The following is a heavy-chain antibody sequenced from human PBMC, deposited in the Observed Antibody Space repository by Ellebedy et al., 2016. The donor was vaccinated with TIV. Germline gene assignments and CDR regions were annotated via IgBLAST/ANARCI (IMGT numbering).Heavy chain of an antibody. CDR2: ISGSGGST. V-gene: IGHV3-23*01. CDR1: GFAFSSYS. J-gene: IGHJ4*02. D-gene: IGHD2-15*01. Sequence: GESLKISXEASGFAFSSYSMNWVRQAPGKGLEWVSGISGSGGSTYYSDSVKGRFTIFRDNSKNTLYLQMNTLRAEDTAVYYCAKDIVVVVGATPFDYWGQGALVTVSS. CDR3: AKDIVVVVGATPFDY.